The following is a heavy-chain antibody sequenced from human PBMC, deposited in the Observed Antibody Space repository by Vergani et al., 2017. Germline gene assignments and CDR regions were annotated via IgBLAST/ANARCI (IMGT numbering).Heavy chain of an antibody. CDR2: ISYDGSNK. CDR1: GFTFSSYA. D-gene: IGHD3-22*01. J-gene: IGHJ3*02. CDR3: ARTPLCYYDSSGYMVWVAFDI. V-gene: IGHV3-30-3*01. Sequence: QVQLVESGGGVVQPGRSLRLSCAASGFTFSSYAMHWVRQAPGKGLEWVAVISYDGSNKYYADSVKGRFTISRDNSKNTLYLQMNSLRAEDTAVYYCARTPLCYYDSSGYMVWVAFDIWGQGTMVTVSS.